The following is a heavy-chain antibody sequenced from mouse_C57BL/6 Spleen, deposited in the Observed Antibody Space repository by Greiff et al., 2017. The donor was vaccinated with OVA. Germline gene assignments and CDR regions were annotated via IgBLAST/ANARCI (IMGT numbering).Heavy chain of an antibody. CDR1: GYAFSSSW. CDR3: ARTGGPVAY. J-gene: IGHJ3*01. V-gene: IGHV1-82*01. Sequence: VKVVESGPELVKPGASVKISCKASGYAFSSSWMNWVKQRPGKGLEWIGRIYPGDGDTNYNGKFKGKATLTADKSSSTAYMQLSSLTSEDSAVYFCARTGGPVAYWGQGTLVTVSA. CDR2: IYPGDGDT.